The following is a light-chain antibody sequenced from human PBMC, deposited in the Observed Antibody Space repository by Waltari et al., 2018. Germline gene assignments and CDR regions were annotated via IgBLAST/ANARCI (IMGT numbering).Light chain of an antibody. J-gene: IGKJ5*01. CDR1: QDISNY. CDR2: DAS. V-gene: IGKV1-33*01. Sequence: DIQMTQSPSSLSASVGDRVTITCQASQDISNYLNWYQQKPGKAPKLLIYDASNLETGVPSRFSGSGSGTDVTFTISSLQPEDIATYYRQQYDNLITFGQGTRLEIK. CDR3: QQYDNLIT.